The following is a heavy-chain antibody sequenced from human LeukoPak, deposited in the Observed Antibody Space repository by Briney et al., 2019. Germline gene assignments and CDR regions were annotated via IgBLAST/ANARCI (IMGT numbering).Heavy chain of an antibody. CDR3: AKTKGYSYGYYFDY. CDR1: GFSFSSYA. J-gene: IGHJ4*02. CDR2: MSYDGFNK. V-gene: IGHV3-30*18. D-gene: IGHD5-18*01. Sequence: GRSLRLSCAASGFSFSSYAMHWVRQSLGKGLEWVAVMSYDGFNKYYADSVKGRFTISRDNSKNTLYLQMNSLRAEDTAVYYCAKTKGYSYGYYFDYWGQGTLVTVSS.